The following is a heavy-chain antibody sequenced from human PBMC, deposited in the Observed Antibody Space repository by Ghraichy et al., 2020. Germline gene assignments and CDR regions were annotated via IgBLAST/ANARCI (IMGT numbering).Heavy chain of an antibody. Sequence: GSLRLSCAASGFTFSTYWMSWIRQAPGRELEWLGSIKGDGSETSYVDSVKGRFTISGDNAKRSLYLQVDSLRAEDTAVYYCARNTARIPGYYFDFWGQGTLVIVSS. V-gene: IGHV3-7*03. CDR2: IKGDGSET. CDR3: ARNTARIPGYYFDF. J-gene: IGHJ4*02. CDR1: GFTFSTYW. D-gene: IGHD6-13*01.